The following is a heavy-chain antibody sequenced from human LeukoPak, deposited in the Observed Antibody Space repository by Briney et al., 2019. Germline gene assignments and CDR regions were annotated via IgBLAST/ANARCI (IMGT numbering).Heavy chain of an antibody. CDR2: IHYSGST. Sequence: SETLSLTCTVSGGSVSSGSYYWSWIRQPPGKGLEWIGYIHYSGSTSYNPSLKSRLTISLDTSKNQFSLKLSSVTAADTAVYHCARLDGNWNYFDYWGQGTLVTVSS. V-gene: IGHV4-61*01. CDR1: GGSVSSGSYY. D-gene: IGHD1-20*01. J-gene: IGHJ4*02. CDR3: ARLDGNWNYFDY.